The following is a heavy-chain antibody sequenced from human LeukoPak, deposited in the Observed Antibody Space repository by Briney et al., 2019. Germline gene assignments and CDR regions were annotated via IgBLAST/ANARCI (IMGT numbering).Heavy chain of an antibody. Sequence: ASETLSLTCTVSGGSISSYYWSWIRQPPGKGLEWIGCIYYSGSTNYNPSLKSRVTISVDTSKNQFSLKLSSVTAADTAVYYCARGPIIGFDYWGQGTLVTVSS. CDR1: GGSISSYY. D-gene: IGHD3-9*01. V-gene: IGHV4-59*01. CDR2: IYYSGST. J-gene: IGHJ4*02. CDR3: ARGPIIGFDY.